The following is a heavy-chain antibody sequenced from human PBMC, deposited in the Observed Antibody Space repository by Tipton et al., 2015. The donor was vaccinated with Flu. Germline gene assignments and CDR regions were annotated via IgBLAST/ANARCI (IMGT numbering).Heavy chain of an antibody. Sequence: TLSLTCSVSGDSIGSPYYWGWIRKPPGGGLEWIGNIHRSGNAYYKPSLKSRVTISVDTSKNQFSLKLRSVTATDTAVYYRARRDYSNYVSEPHNWFDPWGQGILVTVSS. J-gene: IGHJ5*01. CDR1: GDSIGSPYY. D-gene: IGHD4-11*01. V-gene: IGHV4-38-2*01. CDR2: IHRSGNA. CDR3: ARRDYSNYVSEPHNWFDP.